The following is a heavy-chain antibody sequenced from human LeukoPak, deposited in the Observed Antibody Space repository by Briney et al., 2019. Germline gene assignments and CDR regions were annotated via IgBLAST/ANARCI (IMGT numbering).Heavy chain of an antibody. Sequence: SETLSLTCTVFGGSISSSSYYWGWIRQPPGKGLEWIGSIYYSGSTYYNPSLKSRVTISVDTSKNQFSLKLSSVTAADTAVYYCARQQTTVTIRAFDYWGQGTLVTVSS. D-gene: IGHD4-17*01. CDR1: GGSISSSSYY. V-gene: IGHV4-39*01. CDR2: IYYSGST. J-gene: IGHJ4*02. CDR3: ARQQTTVTIRAFDY.